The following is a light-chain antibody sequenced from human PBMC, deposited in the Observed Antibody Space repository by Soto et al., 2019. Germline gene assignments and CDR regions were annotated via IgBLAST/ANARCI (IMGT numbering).Light chain of an antibody. CDR1: QTIDRW. CDR3: LQYIHYPLT. CDR2: KAS. V-gene: IGKV1-5*03. Sequence: DIQMTQSPSTLSASVEDRVTLTCRASQTIDRWLAWYQQRPGRAPKLLTHKASTLEGGVPSRFSGSASGTEFTLTISSLQPDDFATYYCLQYIHYPLTCGGGTKVELK. J-gene: IGKJ4*01.